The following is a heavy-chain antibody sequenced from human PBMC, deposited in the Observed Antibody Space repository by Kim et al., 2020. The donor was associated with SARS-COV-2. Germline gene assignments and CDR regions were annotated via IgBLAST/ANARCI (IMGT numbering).Heavy chain of an antibody. J-gene: IGHJ6*02. CDR1: GGSFSGYY. D-gene: IGHD2-2*01. Sequence: SETLSLTCAVYGGSFSGYYWSWIRQPPGKGLEWIGEINHSGSTNYNPSLKSRVTISVDTSKNQFSLKLSSVTAADTAVYYCARGSPLSTSCFWPTCYYYYGMDVWGQGTTVTVSS. V-gene: IGHV4-34*01. CDR3: ARGSPLSTSCFWPTCYYYYGMDV. CDR2: INHSGST.